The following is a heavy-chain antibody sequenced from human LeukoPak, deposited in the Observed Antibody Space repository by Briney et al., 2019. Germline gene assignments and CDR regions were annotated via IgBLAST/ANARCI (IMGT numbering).Heavy chain of an antibody. CDR2: IIPIFGTA. D-gene: IGHD4-17*01. CDR1: GGTFSSYA. CDR3: ARDPGVSDYGDYEGSAYFDY. J-gene: IGHJ4*02. Sequence: SVKVSCKASGGTFSSYAISWVRQAPGQGLEWMGGIIPIFGTANYAQKFQGRVTITTDESTSTACMELSSLRSEDTAVYYCARDPGVSDYGDYEGSAYFDYWGQGTLVTVSS. V-gene: IGHV1-69*05.